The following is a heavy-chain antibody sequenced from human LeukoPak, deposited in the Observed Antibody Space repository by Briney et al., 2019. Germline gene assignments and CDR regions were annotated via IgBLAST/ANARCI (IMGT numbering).Heavy chain of an antibody. D-gene: IGHD3-22*01. V-gene: IGHV3-30*04. CDR1: GFTFSSYA. J-gene: IGHJ4*02. CDR2: ISYDGSNK. Sequence: PGRSLRLSCAASGFTFSSYAMHWVRQAPGKGLEWVAVISYDGSNKYYADSVKGRFTISRDNSKNTLYLQMNSLRAEDTAVYYCAKEVTTIVAFEYWGQGTLVTVSS. CDR3: AKEVTTIVAFEY.